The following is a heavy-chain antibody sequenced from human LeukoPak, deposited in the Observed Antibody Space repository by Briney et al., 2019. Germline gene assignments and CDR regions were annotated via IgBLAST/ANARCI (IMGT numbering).Heavy chain of an antibody. CDR3: ARSYSSGWNNGGMDV. J-gene: IGHJ6*02. CDR2: ISYSGST. D-gene: IGHD6-19*01. V-gene: IGHV4-59*08. CDR1: GGSISSYY. Sequence: SETLSLTCSVSGGSISSYYWSWIRQAPGRGLEYIGYISYSGSTHYNPSLKSRVTISLDTSKNHFSLDLSSVTAADTAVYYCARSYSSGWNNGGMDVWGQGTTVTVSS.